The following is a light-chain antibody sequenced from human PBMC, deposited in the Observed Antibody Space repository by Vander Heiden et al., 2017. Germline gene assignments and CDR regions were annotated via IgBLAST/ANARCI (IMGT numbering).Light chain of an antibody. CDR1: SAINVGTYR. CDR2: HMSESDK. Sequence: QAVLTQPPSLSASPGASASPTCTLRSAINVGTYRLYWYQQKPGRPPQSPLKHMSESDKQQGSGVPSRFSGSKDASATAGILLISGLQAEDEDYYYCKIRHSSAWVFGGGTKLTVL. CDR3: KIRHSSAWV. V-gene: IGLV5-45*01. J-gene: IGLJ3*02.